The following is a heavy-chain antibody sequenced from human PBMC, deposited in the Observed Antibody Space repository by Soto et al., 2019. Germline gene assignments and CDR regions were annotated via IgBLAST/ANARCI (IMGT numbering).Heavy chain of an antibody. CDR2: ISGYSGDI. CDR3: AREQAVFPSPLDN. J-gene: IGHJ4*02. Sequence: QAQLVQSGAEVKKPGASVKVSCKTSDYTFSSYGISWVRQAPGQGLEWMGWISGYSGDIRLAQRLQGRLTLTTDTSTNTAYLDLRSLTSDDTAVYFCAREQAVFPSPLDNWGQGTLVTVSS. V-gene: IGHV1-18*01. CDR1: DYTFSSYG.